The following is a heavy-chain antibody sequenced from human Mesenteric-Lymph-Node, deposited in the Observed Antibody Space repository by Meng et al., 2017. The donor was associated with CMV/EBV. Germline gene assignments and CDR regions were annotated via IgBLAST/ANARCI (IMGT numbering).Heavy chain of an antibody. CDR2: IKQDGSEK. V-gene: IGHV3-7*01. CDR3: ARDKWDIVVVPAATSPQRYYYYYGMDV. Sequence: GESLKISCAASGFTFSRYWMSCVRQAPGKGLEWVANIKQDGSEKYYVDSVKGRFTISRDNAKNSLYLQMNSLRAEDTAVYYCARDKWDIVVVPAATSPQRYYYYYGMDVWGQGTTVTVSS. D-gene: IGHD2-2*01. J-gene: IGHJ6*02. CDR1: GFTFSRYW.